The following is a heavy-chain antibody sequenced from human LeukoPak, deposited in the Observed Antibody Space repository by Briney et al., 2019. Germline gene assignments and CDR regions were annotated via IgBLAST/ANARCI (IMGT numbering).Heavy chain of an antibody. CDR1: GFTFGDYA. Sequence: GGSLRLSCTASGFTFGDYAMSWVRQAPGKGLEWVGYIRSKGYGGTTEYAASVKGRFTISRDDSKNIAYLQMNSLKTEDTAVYYCTRDQAYYGSGSYYNSPGYFDYWGQGTLVTVSS. D-gene: IGHD3-10*01. V-gene: IGHV3-49*04. CDR3: TRDQAYYGSGSYYNSPGYFDY. CDR2: IRSKGYGGTT. J-gene: IGHJ4*02.